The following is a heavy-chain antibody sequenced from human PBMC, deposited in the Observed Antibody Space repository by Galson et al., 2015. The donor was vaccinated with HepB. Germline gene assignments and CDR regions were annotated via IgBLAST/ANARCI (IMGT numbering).Heavy chain of an antibody. Sequence: PALVKPTQTLTLTCTFSGFSLSTSGVGVGWIRQPPGKALEWLALIYWDDDKRYSPSLKSRLTITKDTSKNQVVLTMTNMDPVDTATYYCAHRGVLLWFGEFVWENYFDYWGQGTLVTVSS. D-gene: IGHD3-10*01. CDR2: IYWDDDK. CDR1: GFSLSTSGVG. V-gene: IGHV2-5*02. J-gene: IGHJ4*02. CDR3: AHRGVLLWFGEFVWENYFDY.